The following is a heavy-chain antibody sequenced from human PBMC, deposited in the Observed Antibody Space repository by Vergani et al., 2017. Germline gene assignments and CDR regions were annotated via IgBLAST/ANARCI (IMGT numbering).Heavy chain of an antibody. D-gene: IGHD6-19*01. J-gene: IGHJ3*02. CDR2: LSARDRRT. CDR3: AKVGRSEVAGTFGAFDI. Sequence: EVQLLESGGDLVQPGGSLRLSCAASGCTFIMHAMSWVRQAPGKGLECVSTLSARDRRTHYADSVKGRFTISRDNSKNTLFLHMNSLRPEDTAVYYCAKVGRSEVAGTFGAFDIWGQGTMVTVSS. V-gene: IGHV3-23*01. CDR1: GCTFIMHA.